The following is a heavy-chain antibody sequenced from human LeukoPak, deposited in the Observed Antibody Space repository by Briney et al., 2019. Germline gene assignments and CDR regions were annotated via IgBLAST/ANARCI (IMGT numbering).Heavy chain of an antibody. J-gene: IGHJ4*02. CDR1: GGSISSGDYY. Sequence: SETLSLTCTVSGGSISSGDYYWSWIRQPPGKGLEWIGYIYYSGSTYYNPSLKSRVTISVDTSKNQFSLKLSSVTAADTAVYYCARCSGYDYDDYWGQGTLVTVSS. CDR2: IYYSGST. D-gene: IGHD5-12*01. V-gene: IGHV4-30-4*01. CDR3: ARCSGYDYDDY.